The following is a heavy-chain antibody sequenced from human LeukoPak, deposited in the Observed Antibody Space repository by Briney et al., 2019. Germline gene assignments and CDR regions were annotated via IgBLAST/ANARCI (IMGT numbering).Heavy chain of an antibody. V-gene: IGHV1-46*01. CDR3: ARGRYGSGSLDYYYMDV. CDR1: GYTFTSYY. CDR2: INPSGGST. D-gene: IGHD3-10*01. Sequence: ASVKVSCKASGYTFTSYYMHWVRQAPGQGLEWMGIINPSGGSTSYVQKFQGRVNMTRDTSTSTVYRELSSLRSEYTAVYYCARGRYGSGSLDYYYMDVWGKGTTVTVSS. J-gene: IGHJ6*03.